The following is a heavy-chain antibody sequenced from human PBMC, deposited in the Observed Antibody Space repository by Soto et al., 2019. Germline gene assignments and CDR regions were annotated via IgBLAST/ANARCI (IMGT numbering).Heavy chain of an antibody. Sequence: HPGGSLRLSCAASGFRFRSFGMHWVRQAPGKGLEWVAIIWYDGSNQSYADSVRGRFTISRDNSKDSLYLQMNSLRAEDTGVYYCARVFDTSGDGMDVWGQGTTVTVSS. J-gene: IGHJ6*02. CDR1: GFRFRSFG. D-gene: IGHD5-12*01. CDR3: ARVFDTSGDGMDV. V-gene: IGHV3-33*01. CDR2: IWYDGSNQ.